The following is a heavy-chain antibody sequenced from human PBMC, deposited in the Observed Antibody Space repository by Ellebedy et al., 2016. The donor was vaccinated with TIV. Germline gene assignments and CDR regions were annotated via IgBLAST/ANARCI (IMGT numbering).Heavy chain of an antibody. Sequence: ASVKVSXKSSAETYPTLSVHWVRQAPGQGFEWMGWIKRDNGETRYAQKFQGRVTMTRDTSISTAYMELSRLRSDDTAVYYCAMNQYDTLGDGFDYWGQGTLVTVSS. J-gene: IGHJ4*02. CDR1: AETYPTLS. CDR3: AMNQYDTLGDGFDY. V-gene: IGHV1-2*02. CDR2: IKRDNGET. D-gene: IGHD3-22*01.